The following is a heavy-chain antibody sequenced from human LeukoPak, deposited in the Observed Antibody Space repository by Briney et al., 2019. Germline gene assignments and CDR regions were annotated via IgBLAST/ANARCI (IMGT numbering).Heavy chain of an antibody. D-gene: IGHD5-12*01. V-gene: IGHV4-34*01. CDR1: GGSFSGYY. CDR2: INHSGST. J-gene: IGHJ4*02. CDR3: ATALRFRSYFDY. Sequence: SETLSLTCAVYGGSFSGYYWSWIRQPPGKWLEWIGEINHSGSTNYNPSPKSRVTISVDTSKNQFSLKLSSVTAADTAVYYCATALRFRSYFDYWGQGTLVTVSS.